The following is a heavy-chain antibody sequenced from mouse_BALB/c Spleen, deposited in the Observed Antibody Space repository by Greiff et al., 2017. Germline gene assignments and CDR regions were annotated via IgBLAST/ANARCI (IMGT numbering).Heavy chain of an antibody. Sequence: VKVVESGPGLVAPSQSLSITCTVSGFSLTSYGVHWVRQPPGKGLEWLGVIWAGGSTNYNSALMSRLSISKDNSKSQVFLKMNSLQTDDTAMYYCARDRNYWFAYWGQGTLVTVSA. D-gene: IGHD2-1*01. J-gene: IGHJ3*01. CDR3: ARDRNYWFAY. V-gene: IGHV2-9*02. CDR2: IWAGGST. CDR1: GFSLTSYG.